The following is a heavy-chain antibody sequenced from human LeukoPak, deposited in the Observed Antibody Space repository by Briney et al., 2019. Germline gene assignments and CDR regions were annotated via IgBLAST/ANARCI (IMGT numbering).Heavy chain of an antibody. CDR3: ATLGYCSSVSCSRAWFDY. V-gene: IGHV3-7*01. D-gene: IGHD2-2*01. CDR2: IKQDGSEK. J-gene: IGHJ5*01. CDR1: GFSFSSYY. Sequence: GGSLRLSCAASGFSFSSYYMSWVRLAPGKGLEWVANIKQDGSEKYYVDSVKGRFTISRDNAENSLSLQMNSLRAEDTAVYYCATLGYCSSVSCSRAWFDYWGQGTLVTVSS.